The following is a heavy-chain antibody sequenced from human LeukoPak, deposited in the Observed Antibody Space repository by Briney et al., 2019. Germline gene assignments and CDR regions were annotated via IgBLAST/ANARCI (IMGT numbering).Heavy chain of an antibody. J-gene: IGHJ6*03. D-gene: IGHD1-1*01. CDR1: GYTFTGYY. CDR2: INPNSGGT. Sequence: ASVKVSCKASGYTFTGYYMHWVRQAPGQGLEWTGWINPNSGGTNYAQKFQGRVTMTRDTSISTAYMELSRLRSDDTAVYYCARDGAQLGYYYYMDVWGKGTTVTVSS. V-gene: IGHV1-2*02. CDR3: ARDGAQLGYYYYMDV.